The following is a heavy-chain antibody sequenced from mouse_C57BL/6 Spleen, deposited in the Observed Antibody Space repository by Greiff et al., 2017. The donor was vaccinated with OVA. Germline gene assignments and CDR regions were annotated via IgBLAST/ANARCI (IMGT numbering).Heavy chain of an antibody. CDR1: GYTFTSYW. V-gene: IGHV1-50*01. J-gene: IGHJ2*01. D-gene: IGHD1-1*01. CDR2: IDPSDSYT. CDR3: ARRTTVVATGYFDY. Sequence: QVQLQQSGAELVKPGASVKLSCKASGYTFTSYWMQWVKQRPGQGLEWIGEIDPSDSYTNYNQKFKGKATLTVDTSSSTAYMQLSSLTSEDSAVYYCARRTTVVATGYFDYWGQGTTLTVSS.